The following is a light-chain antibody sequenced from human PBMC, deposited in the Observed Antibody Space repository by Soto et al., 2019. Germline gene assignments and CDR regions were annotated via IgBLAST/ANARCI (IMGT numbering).Light chain of an antibody. V-gene: IGLV2-14*01. CDR2: DVS. CDR1: SSDVGGYNY. CDR3: SSYTSSSTVV. J-gene: IGLJ2*01. Sequence: QFVLTQPASVSGSPGQSITISCTGTSSDVGGYNYVSWYQQHPGKAPKLMIYDVSNWPSGVSNRFSGSKSGNTASLTISGLQAEDEADYYCSSYTSSSTVVFGGGTKVTVL.